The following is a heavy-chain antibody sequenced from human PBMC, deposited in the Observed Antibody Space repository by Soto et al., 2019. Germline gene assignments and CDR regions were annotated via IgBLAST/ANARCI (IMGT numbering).Heavy chain of an antibody. CDR2: ISSSSSYI. J-gene: IGHJ6*02. V-gene: IGHV3-21*01. D-gene: IGHD3-10*01. CDR3: ARDRGTYYYYGMDG. CDR1: GFTFSSYS. Sequence: GGSLRLSCAASGFTFSSYSMNWVRQAPGKGLEWVSSISSSSSYIYYADSVKGRFTISRDNAKNSLYLQMNSLRAEDTAVYYCARDRGTYYYYGMDGWGQGTTVTISS.